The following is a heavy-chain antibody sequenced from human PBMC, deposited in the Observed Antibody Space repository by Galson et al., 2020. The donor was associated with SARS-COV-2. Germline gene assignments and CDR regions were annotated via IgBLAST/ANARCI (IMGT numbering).Heavy chain of an antibody. CDR3: ARAPYCSSTSCYSPYYYYYMDV. D-gene: IGHD2-2*02. Sequence: ASVKVSCKASGYTFTSYGISWVRQAPGQGLEWMGWISAYNGNTNYAQKLQGRVTMTTDTSTSTAYMELRSLRSDDTAVYYCARAPYCSSTSCYSPYYYYYMDVWGKGTTVTVSS. CDR2: ISAYNGNT. V-gene: IGHV1-18*01. J-gene: IGHJ6*03. CDR1: GYTFTSYG.